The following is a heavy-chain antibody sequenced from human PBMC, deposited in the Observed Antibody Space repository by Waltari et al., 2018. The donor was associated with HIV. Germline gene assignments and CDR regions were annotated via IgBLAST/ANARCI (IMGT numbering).Heavy chain of an antibody. V-gene: IGHV1-46*01. D-gene: IGHD6-13*01. Sequence: QVHLVQSGAEVKPPGASVKVSCKSSGYTFTSYYMHWVRQAPGQGLEWMGIITPSGGSTMYAQKFQGRVAMTRDTSTGTVYMELSSLRFEDTALYYCARGGISWFFDYWGQGTLVTVSS. CDR3: ARGGISWFFDY. CDR1: GYTFTSYY. J-gene: IGHJ4*02. CDR2: ITPSGGST.